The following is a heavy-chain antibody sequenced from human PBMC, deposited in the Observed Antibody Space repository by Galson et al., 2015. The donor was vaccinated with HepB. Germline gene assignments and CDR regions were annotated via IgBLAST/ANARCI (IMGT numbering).Heavy chain of an antibody. V-gene: IGHV3-23*01. CDR1: GITFTFYA. CDR3: AKDRDFSSGWVRGNFDI. D-gene: IGHD6-19*01. CDR2: ITGEGSVT. Sequence: SLRLSCAASGITFTFYAMTWVRQAPGKGLEWVSPITGEGSVTYYADSVKGRFTISRDNSKNTLYLQMNSLRAEDTAVYYCAKDRDFSSGWVRGNFDIWGQGTMVTVSS. J-gene: IGHJ3*02.